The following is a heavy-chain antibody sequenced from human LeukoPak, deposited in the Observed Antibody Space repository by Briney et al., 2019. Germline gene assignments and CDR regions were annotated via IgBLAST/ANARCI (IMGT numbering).Heavy chain of an antibody. CDR2: ISYDGSNK. CDR3: AKDSRRNSGSYIFDY. J-gene: IGHJ4*02. CDR1: GFTFSSYA. Sequence: GGSLRLSCAASGFTFSSYAMHWVRQAPGKGLEWVAVISYDGSNKYYADSVKGRFTISRDNSKNTLYLQMNSLRPEDTAVYYCAKDSRRNSGSYIFDYWGQGTLVTVSS. D-gene: IGHD1-26*01. V-gene: IGHV3-30*04.